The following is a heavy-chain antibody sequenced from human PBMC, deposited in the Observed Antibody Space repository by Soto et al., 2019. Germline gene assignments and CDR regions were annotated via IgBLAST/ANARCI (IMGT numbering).Heavy chain of an antibody. V-gene: IGHV3-15*01. CDR2: IKSKTDGGTT. Sequence: PGGSLRLSCAASGFTFSNAWMSWVRQAPGKGLEWVGRIKSKTDGGTTDYTAPVKGRFTISRDDSKNTLYLQMNSLKTEDTAVYYCTTRTGTGYRVVPADDAFDIWGQGTMVTVS. D-gene: IGHD2-2*01. CDR1: GFTFSNAW. J-gene: IGHJ3*02. CDR3: TTRTGTGYRVVPADDAFDI.